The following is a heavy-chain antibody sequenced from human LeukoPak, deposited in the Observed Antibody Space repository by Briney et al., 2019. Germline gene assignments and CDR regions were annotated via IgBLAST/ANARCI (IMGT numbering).Heavy chain of an antibody. CDR2: IYGSGNT. Sequence: GGSLRLSCAASGLTVSSNYMSWVRQAPGKGLEWVSVIYGSGNTYYADSVKGRFTISRDNSKNTLYLQINSLRREDTAVYYCARGPIAAAGNPFDYWGQGTLVTVSS. D-gene: IGHD6-13*01. J-gene: IGHJ4*02. CDR3: ARGPIAAAGNPFDY. V-gene: IGHV3-53*05. CDR1: GLTVSSNY.